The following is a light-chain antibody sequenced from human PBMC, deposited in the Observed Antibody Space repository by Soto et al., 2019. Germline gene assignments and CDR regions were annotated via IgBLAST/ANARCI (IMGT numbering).Light chain of an antibody. CDR1: QSVSSN. J-gene: IGKJ5*01. Sequence: EIVITQSPASLSVPPGERATLSCRASQSVSSNLAWYQQKPGQAPRILIYAASTRDTGIPARFSGSGSGTEFTLTISSLQSEDFEVYFCQQYNDWPITFDQGTRLEIK. CDR2: AAS. CDR3: QQYNDWPIT. V-gene: IGKV3-15*01.